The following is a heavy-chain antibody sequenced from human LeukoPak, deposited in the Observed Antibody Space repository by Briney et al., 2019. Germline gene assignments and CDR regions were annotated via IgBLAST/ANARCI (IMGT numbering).Heavy chain of an antibody. CDR1: GYTFTRYA. D-gene: IGHD4-17*01. V-gene: IGHV7-4-1*02. CDR2: INTRTGDP. J-gene: IGHJ6*03. CDR3: AVGHSGEHHYYYMDV. Sequence: ASVKVSCEASGYTFTRYAMNWVRQAPGQGLEWMAWINTRTGDPTCAQGFTGRFVFSLDTSVSTAYLQISNLKAEDTAVYYCAVGHSGEHHYYYMDVWGKGTTVTVSS.